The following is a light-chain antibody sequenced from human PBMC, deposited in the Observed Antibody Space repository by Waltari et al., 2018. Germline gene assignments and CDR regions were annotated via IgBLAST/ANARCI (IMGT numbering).Light chain of an antibody. CDR1: QNLNRD. J-gene: IGKJ2*01. V-gene: IGKV3-15*01. Sequence: EVVMTQSPATLSVSPGERATLSCRASQNLNRDLAWYQQRPGKAPRLLIYGASTRATDVPDRFSGSGSGTEFTLTVSSVQSEDFAVYYCQQYSYWPPNTFGQGTKLDIK. CDR2: GAS. CDR3: QQYSYWPPNT.